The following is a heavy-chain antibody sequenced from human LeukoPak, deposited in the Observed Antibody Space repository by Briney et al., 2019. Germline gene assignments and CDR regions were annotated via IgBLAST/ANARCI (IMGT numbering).Heavy chain of an antibody. Sequence: SETLSLTCTVSGGSISSYYWSWIRQSPGKGLEWIGYIYYSESTYYKPSLKSRVTISVDTSKNQFSLKLSSVTAADTAVYYCARNGAVDWDAEYAFDIWGQGTWVTVSS. CDR2: IYYSEST. D-gene: IGHD3/OR15-3a*01. J-gene: IGHJ3*02. CDR1: GGSISSYY. V-gene: IGHV4-59*01. CDR3: ARNGAVDWDAEYAFDI.